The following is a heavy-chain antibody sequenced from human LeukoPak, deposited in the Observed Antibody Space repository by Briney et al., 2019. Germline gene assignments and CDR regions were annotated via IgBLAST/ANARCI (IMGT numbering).Heavy chain of an antibody. V-gene: IGHV3-48*01. CDR1: GFSFSSYS. CDR2: ISSGSSTI. D-gene: IGHD2-15*01. Sequence: GGSLRLSCAASGFSFSSYSMNWVRQAPGKGLEWISYISSGSSTIFYADSVKGRFTISRDNAKNSLYLQMDSLRAEDTAVYYCASDCSGGSLRYWGQGTLVTVSS. J-gene: IGHJ4*02. CDR3: ASDCSGGSLRY.